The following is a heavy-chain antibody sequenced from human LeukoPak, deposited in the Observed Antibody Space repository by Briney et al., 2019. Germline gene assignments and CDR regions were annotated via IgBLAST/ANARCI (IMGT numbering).Heavy chain of an antibody. Sequence: GGSLRLSCAASGFTFSSYAMSWVRQAPGKGLEWVSAISGSGGGTYYADSVKGRFTISRDNSKNTLYLQMNSLRAEDTAVYYCANRQWLPYDYYGMDVWGQGTTVTVSS. V-gene: IGHV3-23*01. CDR1: GFTFSSYA. CDR3: ANRQWLPYDYYGMDV. CDR2: ISGSGGGT. J-gene: IGHJ6*02. D-gene: IGHD6-19*01.